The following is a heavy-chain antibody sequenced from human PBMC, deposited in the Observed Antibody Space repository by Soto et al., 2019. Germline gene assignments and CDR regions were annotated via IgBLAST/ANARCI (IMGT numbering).Heavy chain of an antibody. D-gene: IGHD3-22*01. V-gene: IGHV3-30*18. J-gene: IGHJ6*03. CDR3: AKVLRSGSRMYYYYYMDV. CDR1: GFTFSSYG. Sequence: QVQLVESGGGVVQPGRSLRLSCAASGFTFSSYGMHWVRQAPGKGLEWVAVISYDGSNKYYADSVKGRFTISRDNSKNTLYLQMNRLRAEDTAVYYCAKVLRSGSRMYYYYYMDVWGKGTTVTVSS. CDR2: ISYDGSNK.